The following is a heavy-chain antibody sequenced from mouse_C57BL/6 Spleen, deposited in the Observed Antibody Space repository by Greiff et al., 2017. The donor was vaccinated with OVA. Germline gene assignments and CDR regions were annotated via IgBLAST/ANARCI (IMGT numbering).Heavy chain of an antibody. Sequence: VKLQQPGAELVKPGASVKLSCKASGYTFTSYWMHWVKQRPGRGLEWIGRIDPNSGGTKYNEKFKSKATLTVDKPSSTAYMQRSSLTSEDSAVYYCARKGDYGYDEGDAMDYWGQGTSVTVSS. CDR2: IDPNSGGT. J-gene: IGHJ4*01. V-gene: IGHV1-72*01. D-gene: IGHD2-2*01. CDR1: GYTFTSYW. CDR3: ARKGDYGYDEGDAMDY.